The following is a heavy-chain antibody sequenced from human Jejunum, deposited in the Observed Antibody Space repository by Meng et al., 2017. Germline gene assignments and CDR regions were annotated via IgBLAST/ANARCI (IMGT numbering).Heavy chain of an antibody. CDR2: IKSSGDTT. J-gene: IGHJ4*02. CDR1: GFTFSTYA. V-gene: IGHV3-23*01. D-gene: IGHD3-10*01. Sequence: GGSLRLSCAASGFTFSTYAMSWVRQAPGKGLEWVSGIKSSGDTTYYADSVKGRFTISRDNSKNTLYLQINSLRAEDTAFYYCAKDYMAGGLIPLFDYWGQGILVTVSS. CDR3: AKDYMAGGLIPLFDY.